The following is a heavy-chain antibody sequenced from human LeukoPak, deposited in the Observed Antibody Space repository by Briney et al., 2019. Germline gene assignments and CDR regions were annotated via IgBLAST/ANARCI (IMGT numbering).Heavy chain of an antibody. J-gene: IGHJ4*02. V-gene: IGHV3-23*01. Sequence: PGGSLRLSCAASGFTFSSYAMSWVRQAPGKGLEWVSSISGSGGTTYYADSVKGRFTISRDNSQNTLYLQMNSPRAEDTAVYYCAKDPSSTWFGDYFDYWGQGTLVTVSS. CDR3: AKDPSSTWFGDYFDY. D-gene: IGHD6-13*01. CDR2: ISGSGGTT. CDR1: GFTFSSYA.